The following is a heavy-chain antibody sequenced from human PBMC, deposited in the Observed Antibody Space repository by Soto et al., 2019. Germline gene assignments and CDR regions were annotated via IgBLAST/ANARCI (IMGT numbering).Heavy chain of an antibody. V-gene: IGHV1-69*01. Sequence: QVHLVQSGAEVKRPGSSVKVSCKASGGSFYNFAINWVRHAPGQGLEWMGGIIPIFGTANYAQKFQGRVTNIADESTSTAYLEVRSLRSEDTAVYYGARQTQEMTTNTHTVFLDYWGQGTLVTVSS. J-gene: IGHJ4*02. CDR1: GGSFYNFA. CDR2: IIPIFGTA. D-gene: IGHD4-17*01. CDR3: ARQTQEMTTNTHTVFLDY.